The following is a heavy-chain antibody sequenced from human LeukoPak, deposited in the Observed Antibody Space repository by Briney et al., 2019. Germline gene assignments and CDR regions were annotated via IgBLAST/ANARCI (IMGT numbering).Heavy chain of an antibody. Sequence: GGSLRLSCAASGFTFSNYAMHWVRQAPGKGLEWVAVISDDGSNKYYGDSVKGRFTISRDNSKNTVYLQMNSLRAEDTAVYYCARENRRYCSSTSCYDGMDVWGQGTTVTVSS. CDR2: ISDDGSNK. CDR3: ARENRRYCSSTSCYDGMDV. V-gene: IGHV3-30*03. J-gene: IGHJ6*02. D-gene: IGHD2-2*01. CDR1: GFTFSNYA.